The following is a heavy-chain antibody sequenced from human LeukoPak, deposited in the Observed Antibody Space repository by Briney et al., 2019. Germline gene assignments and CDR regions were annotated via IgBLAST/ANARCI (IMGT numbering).Heavy chain of an antibody. Sequence: SVKVSCKASGGTFSNYAISWVRQAPGQGLEWMGGIIANYGTTNYAQKYQGRVTITADESTTTVYMELSSLRSEDTAVYYCARPRTYYDFWRGYPPFDYWGQGTLVTVSS. D-gene: IGHD3-3*01. CDR1: GGTFSNYA. J-gene: IGHJ4*02. V-gene: IGHV1-69*13. CDR2: IIANYGTT. CDR3: ARPRTYYDFWRGYPPFDY.